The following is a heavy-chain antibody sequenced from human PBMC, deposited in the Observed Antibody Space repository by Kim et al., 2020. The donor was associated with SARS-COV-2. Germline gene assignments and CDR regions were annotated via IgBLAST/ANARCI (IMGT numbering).Heavy chain of an antibody. D-gene: IGHD6-19*01. V-gene: IGHV3-23*01. Sequence: GGSLRLSCAASGFTFSSYAMSWVRQAPGKGLEWDSAISGSGGSTYYADSVKGRFTISRDNSKNTLYLQMNSLRAEDTAVYYCAKDGAGYSSGWGPTGAFDIWGQGTMVTVSS. CDR1: GFTFSSYA. CDR3: AKDGAGYSSGWGPTGAFDI. CDR2: ISGSGGST. J-gene: IGHJ3*02.